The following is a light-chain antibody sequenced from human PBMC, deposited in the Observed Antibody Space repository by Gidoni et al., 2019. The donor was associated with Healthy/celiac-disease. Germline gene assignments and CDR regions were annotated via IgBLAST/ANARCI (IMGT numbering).Light chain of an antibody. V-gene: IGKV2-28*01. Sequence: IVMTQSPLSLHVTHGEPASISCRSSQILIHSNGYNYLDWYMQKLGQSPQLLIYLGSNRASGVPDRCSGSVSGTDFTLKISRVEAEDVGVYYCMQALQSLLTFGGGTKVEIK. CDR2: LGS. CDR1: QILIHSNGYNY. J-gene: IGKJ4*01. CDR3: MQALQSLLT.